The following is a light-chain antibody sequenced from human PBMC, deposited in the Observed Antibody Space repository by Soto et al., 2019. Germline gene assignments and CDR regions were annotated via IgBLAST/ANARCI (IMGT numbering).Light chain of an antibody. CDR2: AAS. CDR3: QKYNNAPRT. CDR1: QGISNY. V-gene: IGKV1-27*01. J-gene: IGKJ1*01. Sequence: DIQMTQSPSSLSASVGDTVTITCLASQGISNYLAWYQQKPGQVPNLLSYAASTLQSGVPSRFSGSGSGTDFTLTISSLRPEDGATYYCQKYNNAPRTFGQGTKVEI.